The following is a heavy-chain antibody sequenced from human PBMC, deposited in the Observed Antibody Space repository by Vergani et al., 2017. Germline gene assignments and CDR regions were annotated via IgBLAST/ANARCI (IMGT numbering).Heavy chain of an antibody. J-gene: IGHJ6*03. Sequence: QVQLVESGGGEVQPGRSLRLSCSAAGFSFSDYGVHWVRQAPGKGLEWVSVISYDGNKKNYADSVKGRFTISRDNSKNTLYLEMNALRAEDTAVYYCARDFLTRVTTLNYYYMGVWGKGTTVTVSS. CDR3: ARDFLTRVTTLNYYYMGV. CDR2: ISYDGNKK. D-gene: IGHD1-1*01. V-gene: IGHV3-30*03. CDR1: GFSFSDYG.